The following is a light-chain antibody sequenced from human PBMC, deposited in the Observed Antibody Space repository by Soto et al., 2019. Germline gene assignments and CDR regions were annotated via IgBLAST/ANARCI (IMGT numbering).Light chain of an antibody. CDR2: EGS. Sequence: QSALTQPASVSGSPGQSITISCTGTSSDVGSYNLFSWYQQHPGKAPKLIIYEGSKRPSGVSNRFSGSKSGNTASLTISGLQAADESDYYRCSYAGGSTYVFGTGTKLTVL. CDR1: SSDVGSYNL. J-gene: IGLJ1*01. CDR3: CSYAGGSTYV. V-gene: IGLV2-23*01.